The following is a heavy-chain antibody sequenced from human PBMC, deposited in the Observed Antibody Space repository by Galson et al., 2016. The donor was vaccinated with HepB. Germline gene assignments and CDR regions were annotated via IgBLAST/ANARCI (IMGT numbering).Heavy chain of an antibody. D-gene: IGHD3-16*01. CDR2: INPRGGST. Sequence: SVKVSCKASGYTFTTHYIHWVRQAPGQGLEWMGIINPRGGSTSYAQKFQGRVTTTTDTSTSTVYMELSSLRSEDTAVYYCARAAFDTSSIFGTVRGGVDVWGQGTTVTVSS. V-gene: IGHV1-46*01. J-gene: IGHJ6*01. CDR1: GYTFTTHY. CDR3: ARAAFDTSSIFGTVRGGVDV.